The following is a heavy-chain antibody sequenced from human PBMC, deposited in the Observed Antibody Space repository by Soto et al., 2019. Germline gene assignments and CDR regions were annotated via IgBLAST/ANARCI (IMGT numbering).Heavy chain of an antibody. D-gene: IGHD3-10*01. CDR1: GFTFDDYA. V-gene: IGHV3-9*01. CDR3: AKDMGGSGSGGY. Sequence: SLRLSCAASGFTFDDYAMHWVRQAPGKGLEWVSGISWNSGSIGYADSVKGRFTISRDNAKDSLYLQMNSLRAEDTALYYCAKDMGGSGSGGYWGQGTLVTVSS. J-gene: IGHJ4*02. CDR2: ISWNSGSI.